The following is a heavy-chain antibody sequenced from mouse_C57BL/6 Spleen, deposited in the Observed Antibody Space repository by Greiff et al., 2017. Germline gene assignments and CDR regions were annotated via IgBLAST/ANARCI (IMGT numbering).Heavy chain of an antibody. J-gene: IGHJ4*01. CDR2: IYPSDSET. V-gene: IGHV1-61*01. D-gene: IGHD2-4*01. Sequence: VQLQQPGAELVRPGSSVKLSCKASGYTFTSYWMDWVKQRPGQGLEWIGNIYPSDSETHYNQKFKDKATLTVAKSSSTAYMQLRSLTSEDSAVDYCAREEDYENAMDYWGQGTTVTVSS. CDR1: GYTFTSYW. CDR3: AREEDYENAMDY.